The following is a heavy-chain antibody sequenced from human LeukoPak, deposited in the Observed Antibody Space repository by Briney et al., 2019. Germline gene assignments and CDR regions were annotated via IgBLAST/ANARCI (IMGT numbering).Heavy chain of an antibody. CDR1: GFTFSTYS. CDR2: ISGSSSYR. Sequence: PGGSLRLSCAASGFTFSTYSMNWVRQAPGKGLEWVSCISGSSSYRYHADSVKGRFTISRDNAKNSLYLQMNSLRAEDTAVYYCARDPYYYDSSGRDYWGQGTLVTVSS. J-gene: IGHJ4*02. V-gene: IGHV3-21*01. CDR3: ARDPYYYDSSGRDY. D-gene: IGHD3-22*01.